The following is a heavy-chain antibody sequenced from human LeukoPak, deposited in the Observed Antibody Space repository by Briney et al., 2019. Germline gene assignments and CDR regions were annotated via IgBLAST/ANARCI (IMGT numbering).Heavy chain of an antibody. D-gene: IGHD3-3*01. V-gene: IGHV3-30*03. J-gene: IGHJ3*02. CDR2: ISYDGSGK. CDR3: ARDPTVGVVTMGTFEI. Sequence: PGGSLRLSCAASGFTFSSYSMNWVRQAPGKGLDWVAAISYDGSGKIYADSVKGRFTISRDNSKNTLYLQMNSLRTEDTAVYYCARDPTVGVVTMGTFEIWGQGTMVPVSS. CDR1: GFTFSSYS.